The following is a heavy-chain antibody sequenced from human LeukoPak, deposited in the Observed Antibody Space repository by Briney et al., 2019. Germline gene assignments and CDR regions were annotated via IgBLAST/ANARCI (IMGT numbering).Heavy chain of an antibody. Sequence: GGSLRLSCEASGFTFDNYYMSWVRQAPGKGLEWVANIRQDGSDKYYVDSVKGRFTVSRDNAKNSLYLEMNSLRVEDTAVYYCTRGENQYGGEVWFDLWGQGTLVIVSS. CDR1: GFTFDNYY. J-gene: IGHJ5*02. D-gene: IGHD2-21*01. CDR2: IRQDGSDK. V-gene: IGHV3-7*01. CDR3: TRGENQYGGEVWFDL.